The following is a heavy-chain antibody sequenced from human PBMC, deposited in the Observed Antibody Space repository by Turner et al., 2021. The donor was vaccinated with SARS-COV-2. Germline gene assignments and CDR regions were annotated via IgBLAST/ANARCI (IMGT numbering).Heavy chain of an antibody. V-gene: IGHV4-39*01. CDR2: IYYSGST. J-gene: IGHJ3*02. D-gene: IGHD1-26*01. CDR1: GGSISSSTNY. CDR3: ARQSEWELLVVLDAFDI. Sequence: QLQLQESGSGLVKPSETLSLTCPVSGGSISSSTNYWGWIRLHSGKGLVWIGSIYYSGSTYYNASLKSRVTISGDTSKNQFSLKLSSVTAADTAVYYCARQSEWELLVVLDAFDIWGQGTMVTVSS.